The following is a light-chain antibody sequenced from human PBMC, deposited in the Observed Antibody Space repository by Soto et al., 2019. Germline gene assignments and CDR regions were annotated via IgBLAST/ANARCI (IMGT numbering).Light chain of an antibody. CDR2: KAS. V-gene: IGKV1-5*03. Sequence: DIQMTQSPSTLSGSVGDRVTITCRASQTISSWLAWYQQKPGKAPKLLIYKASTLKSGVPSRFSGSGSGTDFNLTIGRLEPEDFAVYYCHQYGTSPRTFGQGTKVDIK. CDR3: HQYGTSPRT. CDR1: QTISSW. J-gene: IGKJ1*01.